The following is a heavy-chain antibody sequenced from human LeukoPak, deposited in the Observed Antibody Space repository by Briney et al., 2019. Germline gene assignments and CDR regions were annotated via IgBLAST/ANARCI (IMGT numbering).Heavy chain of an antibody. CDR2: INPNSGGT. Sequence: GASVKVSCKASGYTFTSYYMHWVRQAPGQGLEWMGWINPNSGGTNYAQKFQGRVTMTRDTSISTAYMELSRLRSDDTAVYYCAANSGWYGTPFDYWGQGTLVTVSS. CDR1: GYTFTSYY. D-gene: IGHD6-19*01. CDR3: AANSGWYGTPFDY. J-gene: IGHJ4*02. V-gene: IGHV1-2*02.